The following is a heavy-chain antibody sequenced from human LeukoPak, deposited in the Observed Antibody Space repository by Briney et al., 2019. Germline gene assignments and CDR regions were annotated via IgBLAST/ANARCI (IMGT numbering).Heavy chain of an antibody. V-gene: IGHV1-69*13. D-gene: IGHD3-16*02. CDR3: ASNVWGSYRQFDY. Sequence: SVKVSCKASGGTFSSYAISWVRQAPGQGLEWMGGIIPIFGTANYAQKFQGRVTITADESTSTAYMELSSLRSEDTAVYYCASNVWGSYRQFDYWGQGTLVTVSS. CDR1: GGTFSSYA. J-gene: IGHJ4*02. CDR2: IIPIFGTA.